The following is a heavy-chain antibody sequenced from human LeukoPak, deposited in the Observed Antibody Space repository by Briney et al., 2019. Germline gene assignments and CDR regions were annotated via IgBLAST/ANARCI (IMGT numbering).Heavy chain of an antibody. J-gene: IGHJ6*02. D-gene: IGHD2-15*01. Sequence: ASVKVSCKASGYTFTGYYMHWVRQAPGQGLEWMGWINPNSGGTNYAQKFQGRVTMTRDTSISTAYMELSRLRSDDTAVYYCAREVVVVAATLGPDYYGMDVWGQGTTVTVSS. CDR3: AREVVVVAATLGPDYYGMDV. CDR2: INPNSGGT. V-gene: IGHV1-2*02. CDR1: GYTFTGYY.